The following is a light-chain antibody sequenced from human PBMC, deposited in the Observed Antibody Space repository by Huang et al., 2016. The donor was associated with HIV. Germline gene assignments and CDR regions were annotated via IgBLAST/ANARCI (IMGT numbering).Light chain of an antibody. CDR3: QQRSTWPPT. J-gene: IGKJ4*01. V-gene: IGKV3-11*01. Sequence: EIVLTQSPVTLSKSPGQRATLSCRASQSVDTYLAWYQQQPGQAPTLLIYDASHRVTGIPARFSGSGSGTYFTLAISSLEPDDFAVYFCQQRSTWPPTFGGGTTMEIK. CDR2: DAS. CDR1: QSVDTY.